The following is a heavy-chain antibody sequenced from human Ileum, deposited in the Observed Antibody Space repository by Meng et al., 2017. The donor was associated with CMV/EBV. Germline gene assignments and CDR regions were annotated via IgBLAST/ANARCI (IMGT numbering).Heavy chain of an antibody. CDR2: IYYNGNT. CDR1: GGSINSNNYY. Sequence: LALPESGPGLVKPSSTRSLTCTVSGGSINSNNYYWGWIRQPPGKGLEWIGSIYYNGNTPYNPSLKSRVTISLDTSKNQFSLRLSSVTAADTAVYYCARDITGSHFDHWGQGVLVTVSS. V-gene: IGHV4-39*07. CDR3: ARDITGSHFDH. D-gene: IGHD1-20*01. J-gene: IGHJ4*02.